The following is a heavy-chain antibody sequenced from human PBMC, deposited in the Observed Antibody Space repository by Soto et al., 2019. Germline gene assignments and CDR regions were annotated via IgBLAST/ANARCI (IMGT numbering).Heavy chain of an antibody. J-gene: IGHJ6*02. Sequence: PGGSLRLSCAASGFSFSIYAMNWVRQAPGKGLEWVSGISGGGGSTYYADSVKGRFAISRDNSKNTLYLQMNSLRAEDTAVYYCARDRGIVLVPAAIRIPPWDYYYYGMDVWGQGTTVTVSS. CDR1: GFSFSIYA. CDR3: ARDRGIVLVPAAIRIPPWDYYYYGMDV. CDR2: ISGGGGST. V-gene: IGHV3-23*01. D-gene: IGHD2-2*01.